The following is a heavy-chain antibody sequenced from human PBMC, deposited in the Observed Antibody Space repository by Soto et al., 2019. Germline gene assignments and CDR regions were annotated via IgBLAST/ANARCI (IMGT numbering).Heavy chain of an antibody. CDR1: VGSIISYY. J-gene: IGHJ6*02. CDR3: ARVRIAARTGAYGMDV. V-gene: IGHV4-4*07. Sequence: SETLSLTCTFSVGSIISYYWSWIRQPAGKGLEWIGRIYTSGSTNYNPSLKSRVTMSVDTSKNQFSLKLSSVTAADTAMYYCARVRIAARTGAYGMDVWGQGTTVTVSS. CDR2: IYTSGST. D-gene: IGHD6-6*01.